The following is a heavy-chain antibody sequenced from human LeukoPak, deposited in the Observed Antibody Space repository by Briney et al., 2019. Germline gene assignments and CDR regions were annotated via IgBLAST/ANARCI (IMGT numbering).Heavy chain of an antibody. V-gene: IGHV3-30*02. Sequence: RGSLRLSCAASGFSFTIYGTRWVRPAQGKGLGWVAFIWYVRRNKYYADSEKGPFTLSRDTSTKTLCMYGTRLRPENTAVYYCAKGSGYEAQYYYNSMAVWGKGTTVTISS. J-gene: IGHJ6*03. CDR2: IWYVRRNK. D-gene: IGHD5-12*01. CDR1: GFSFTIYG. CDR3: AKGSGYEAQYYYNSMAV.